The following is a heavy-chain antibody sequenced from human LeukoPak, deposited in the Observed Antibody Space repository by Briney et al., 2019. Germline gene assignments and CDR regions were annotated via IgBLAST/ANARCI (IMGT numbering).Heavy chain of an antibody. J-gene: IGHJ3*02. CDR1: GFSFSLYG. Sequence: GGSLRLSCGASGFSFSLYGMHWVRQAPGKGLEWVAFIWAAGNDDFYADSVKGRFIISRDNSKNTLYLQMNSLRAEDTAIYYCAKGPWDLPHAFDIWGLGTMVTVSS. D-gene: IGHD1-26*01. CDR3: AKGPWDLPHAFDI. CDR2: IWAAGNDD. V-gene: IGHV3-33*03.